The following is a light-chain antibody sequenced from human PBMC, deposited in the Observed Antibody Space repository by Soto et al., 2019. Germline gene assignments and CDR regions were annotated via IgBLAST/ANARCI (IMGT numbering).Light chain of an antibody. CDR3: QQRSNWPRT. CDR1: QSVSSY. Sequence: EIVLTQSPATLSLSPGERATLSCRASQSVSSYLAWYQQKPGQAPRLLIYDASNRAAGIPARFSGSGSGTAFTLTISSLEPEDFAVYYWQQRSNWPRTFGQGTKLEIK. CDR2: DAS. V-gene: IGKV3-11*01. J-gene: IGKJ2*01.